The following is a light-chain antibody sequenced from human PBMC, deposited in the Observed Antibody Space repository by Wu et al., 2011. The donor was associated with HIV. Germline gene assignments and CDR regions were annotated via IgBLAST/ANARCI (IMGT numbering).Light chain of an antibody. J-gene: IGKJ2*01. V-gene: IGKV3-20*01. CDR1: QGVKSD. CDR3: QQYGSSSYT. Sequence: EIVMTQSPDTLSVSPGDRATLSCRASQGVKSDLAWYQQKPGQAPELLIYGASSRATGIPDRFSGSGSGTDFTLTISRLEPEDFAVYYCQQYGSSSYTFGQGTKLEIK. CDR2: GAS.